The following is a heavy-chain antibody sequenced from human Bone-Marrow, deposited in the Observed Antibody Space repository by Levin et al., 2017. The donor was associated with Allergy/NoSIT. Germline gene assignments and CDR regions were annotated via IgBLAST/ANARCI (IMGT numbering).Heavy chain of an antibody. J-gene: IGHJ4*02. CDR3: ARAKGGVGGSYLFDY. CDR2: INHSGST. V-gene: IGHV4-34*01. Sequence: PSETLSLTCAVYGGSFSGYYWSWIRQPPGKGLEWIGEINHSGSTNYNPSLKSRVTISVDTSKNQFSLKLSSVTAADTAVYYCARAKGGVGGSYLFDYWGQGTLVTVSS. CDR1: GGSFSGYY. D-gene: IGHD1-26*01.